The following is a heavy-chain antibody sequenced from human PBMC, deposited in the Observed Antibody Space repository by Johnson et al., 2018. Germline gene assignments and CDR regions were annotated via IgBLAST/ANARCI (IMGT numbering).Heavy chain of an antibody. V-gene: IGHV3-30-3*01. CDR3: ARDRKGILSVAGSACDI. CDR2: ISYDGNNK. CDR1: GFIFSDYV. D-gene: IGHD6-19*01. Sequence: QVQLVQSGGGAVQPGRSLRLSCEASGFIFSDYVMHWVRQAPGKGLEWVAVISYDGNNKYYLDSVKGRFTLSRDNSKGTIYLQMNSLNNEDTAVYYCARDRKGILSVAGSACDIWGRGTMVTVSS. J-gene: IGHJ3*02.